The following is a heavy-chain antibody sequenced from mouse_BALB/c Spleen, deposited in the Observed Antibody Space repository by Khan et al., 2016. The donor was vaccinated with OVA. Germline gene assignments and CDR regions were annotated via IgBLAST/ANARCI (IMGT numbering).Heavy chain of an antibody. Sequence: VQLQQSGPELVKPGASVKVSCKASGYSFTDYNMFWVKQSHGKSLEWIGYIDPYNGGNTYNQKFKGKATLTVDKSSSTAFMHLNSLTSEDSAVYYCALIYYYGSGFDYWGQGTTVTVSS. V-gene: IGHV1S135*01. CDR2: IDPYNGGN. CDR3: ALIYYYGSGFDY. J-gene: IGHJ2*01. D-gene: IGHD1-1*01. CDR1: GYSFTDYN.